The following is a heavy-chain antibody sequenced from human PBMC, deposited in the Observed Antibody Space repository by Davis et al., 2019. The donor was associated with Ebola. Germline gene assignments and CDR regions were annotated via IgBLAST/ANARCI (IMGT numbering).Heavy chain of an antibody. V-gene: IGHV4-59*08. D-gene: IGHD3-10*01. Sequence: GSLRLSCTVSGGSISSYYWSWIRQPPGKGLEWIGYIYYSGSTNYNPSLKSRVTISVDTSKNQFSLKVTSVTAADTAVYYCASPPRGPWGQGTLVTVSS. CDR1: GGSISSYY. J-gene: IGHJ4*02. CDR2: IYYSGST. CDR3: ASPPRGP.